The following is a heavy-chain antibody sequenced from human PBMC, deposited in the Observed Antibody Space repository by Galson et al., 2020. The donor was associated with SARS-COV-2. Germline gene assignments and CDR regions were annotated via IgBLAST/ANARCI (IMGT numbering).Heavy chain of an antibody. D-gene: IGHD2-2*01. J-gene: IGHJ5*01. CDR3: ARQVGVVYSREENWFDS. CDR2: IYPGDSDT. V-gene: IGHV5-51*01. CDR1: GYSFTSYW. Sequence: GESLKISCKGSGYSFTSYWIGWVRQMPEKGLEWMGIIYPGDSDTRYSPSFQGQVTIPADKSISTAYLQWSRLKASDTAMYYCARQVGVVYSREENWFDSWGQGTLVTVSS.